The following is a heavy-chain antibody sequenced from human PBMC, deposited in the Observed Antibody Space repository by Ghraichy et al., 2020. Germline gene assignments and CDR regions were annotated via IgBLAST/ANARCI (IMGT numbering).Heavy chain of an antibody. CDR1: GFTFSSYG. Sequence: GGSLRLSCAASGFTFSSYGMHWVRQAPGKGLEWMAVMSYDGSKEYYADSVKGRFTISRDNSKNTLYLQMDSLRAEDTAVYWCAKSRSGIDGYTAPFDYWGQGTLVTVSS. J-gene: IGHJ4*02. CDR3: AKSRSGIDGYTAPFDY. D-gene: IGHD5-18*01. V-gene: IGHV3-30*18. CDR2: MSYDGSKE.